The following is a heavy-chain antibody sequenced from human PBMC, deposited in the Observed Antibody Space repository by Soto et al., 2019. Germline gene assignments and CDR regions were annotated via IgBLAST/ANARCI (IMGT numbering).Heavy chain of an antibody. Sequence: ASVKVSCKTSGYTFNTYGINWVRQAPGQGLELMGWISAYDGKTTYAEKFQGRVTLTTDTSTSTAYMELRSLRSDDTAIYYCSRDPHEFWTSYWFDPWGQGTPVTVSS. V-gene: IGHV1-18*01. CDR1: GYTFNTYG. CDR3: SRDPHEFWTSYWFDP. D-gene: IGHD3-3*01. CDR2: ISAYDGKT. J-gene: IGHJ5*02.